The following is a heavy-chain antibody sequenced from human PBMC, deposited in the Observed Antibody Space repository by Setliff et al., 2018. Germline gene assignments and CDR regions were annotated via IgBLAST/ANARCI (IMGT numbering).Heavy chain of an antibody. CDR3: ARINFYVSSGYYYAPDF. D-gene: IGHD3-22*01. Sequence: SVKVSCKASGGTFRTDGFSWVRQAPGQGLEWMGRIIPVFGTAKYAQKFQGTVTITADESTTTAYMELKNLRSDDTAVYYCARINFYVSSGYYYAPDFWGQGTLVTVSS. CDR1: GGTFRTDG. V-gene: IGHV1-69*13. CDR2: IIPVFGTA. J-gene: IGHJ4*02.